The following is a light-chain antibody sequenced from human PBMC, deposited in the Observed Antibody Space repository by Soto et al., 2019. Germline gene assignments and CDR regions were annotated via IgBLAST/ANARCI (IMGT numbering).Light chain of an antibody. CDR2: KAS. J-gene: IGKJ1*01. CDR3: QQYNSYSWT. Sequence: DIQMTQSPSTLSASVGDRVTITCRASQSISSWLAWYKQKQGKAPKXXIYKASSLESGVPSRFRGSGSGTEFTLTISSLQPDDFETYYCQQYNSYSWTFGQGTKVDIK. V-gene: IGKV1-5*03. CDR1: QSISSW.